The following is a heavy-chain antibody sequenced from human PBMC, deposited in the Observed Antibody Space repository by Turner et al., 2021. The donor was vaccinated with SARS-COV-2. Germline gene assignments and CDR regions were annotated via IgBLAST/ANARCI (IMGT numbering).Heavy chain of an antibody. D-gene: IGHD2-15*01. CDR1: GGTRSSYS. CDR2: IIPILGTA. J-gene: IGHJ6*02. V-gene: IGHV1-69*01. Sequence: QVQLVQSGAEVKKPGSSVKVPCKASGGTRSSYSSGWVRQAPGQGLGWIGGIIPILGTANYAQKCQGRVTITADESTSTAYMELSSLRSEDTAVYYCARYCSGGSCYSFGYDYDGMDVWGQGTTVTVSS. CDR3: ARYCSGGSCYSFGYDYDGMDV.